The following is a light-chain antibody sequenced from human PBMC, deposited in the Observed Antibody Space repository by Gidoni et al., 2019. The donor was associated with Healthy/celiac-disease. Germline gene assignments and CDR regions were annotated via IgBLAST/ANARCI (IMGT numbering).Light chain of an antibody. CDR2: GAS. CDR3: QQYGSSPLWT. J-gene: IGKJ1*01. CDR1: QSVSSSY. V-gene: IGKV3-20*01. Sequence: EIVLPPSPGPLSLSPGERATLSCRASQSVSSSYLAWYQQKPGQAPRLLIYGASSRATGIPDRFSGSGSGTDFTLTISRLEPEDFAVYYCQQYGSSPLWTFGQGTKVEIK.